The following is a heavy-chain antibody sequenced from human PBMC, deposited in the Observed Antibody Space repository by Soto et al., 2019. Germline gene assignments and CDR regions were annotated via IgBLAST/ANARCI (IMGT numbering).Heavy chain of an antibody. Sequence: ASVKVSCKASGYTFTSYAMHWVRQAPGQRLEWMGWINAGNGNTKYSQKFQGRVTITRDTSASTAYMELNSLRAEDTAVYYCTKDRRGPQHFFAYWGQGNLVTVSS. CDR1: GYTFTSYA. J-gene: IGHJ4*02. CDR2: INAGNGNT. CDR3: TKDRRGPQHFFAY. V-gene: IGHV1-3*01. D-gene: IGHD3-10*01.